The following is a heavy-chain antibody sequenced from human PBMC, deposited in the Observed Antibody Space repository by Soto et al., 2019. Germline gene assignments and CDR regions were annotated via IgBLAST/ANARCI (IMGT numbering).Heavy chain of an antibody. CDR3: VKDSAAAGTVAYYYYGMDV. D-gene: IGHD6-13*01. J-gene: IGHJ6*02. CDR2: ISGSGGST. Sequence: GGSLRLSCAASGFTFSSYAMSWVRQAPGKGLEWFSAISGSGGSTYYADSVKGRFTISRDNSKNTLYLQMNSLRAEVAAVYYCVKDSAAAGTVAYYYYGMDVWGQGTTVTVSS. CDR1: GFTFSSYA. V-gene: IGHV3-23*01.